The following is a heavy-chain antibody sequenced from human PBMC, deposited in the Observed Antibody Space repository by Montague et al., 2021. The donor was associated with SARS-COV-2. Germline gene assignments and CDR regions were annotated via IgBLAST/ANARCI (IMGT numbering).Heavy chain of an antibody. D-gene: IGHD1-14*01. CDR3: VRGPREVGLTGGLGY. Sequence: SETLSLTCAVYRGSFHIFSWGWIRQPPGKGLEWVGEVLCNESTNFNPSLKSRVAISVDTSKNQFSLNLTSVTAADTALYYCVRGPREVGLTGGLGYWGQGTLVTVSS. CDR2: VLCNEST. CDR1: RGSFHIFS. J-gene: IGHJ4*02. V-gene: IGHV4-34*01.